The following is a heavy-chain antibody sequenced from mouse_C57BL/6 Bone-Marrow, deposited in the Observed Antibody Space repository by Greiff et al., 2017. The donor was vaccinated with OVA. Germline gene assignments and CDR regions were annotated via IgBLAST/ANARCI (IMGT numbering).Heavy chain of an antibody. CDR2: IYPGDGDT. V-gene: IGHV1-80*01. CDR1: GYAFSSYW. J-gene: IGHJ2*01. Sequence: QVQLKESGAELVKPGASVKISCKASGYAFSSYWMNWVKQRPGKGLEWIGQIYPGDGDTNYNGKFKGKATLTADKPSSTAYMQLSSLTSEDSAVYFCARSPYDYDGGDYFDYWGQGTTLTVAS. D-gene: IGHD2-4*01. CDR3: ARSPYDYDGGDYFDY.